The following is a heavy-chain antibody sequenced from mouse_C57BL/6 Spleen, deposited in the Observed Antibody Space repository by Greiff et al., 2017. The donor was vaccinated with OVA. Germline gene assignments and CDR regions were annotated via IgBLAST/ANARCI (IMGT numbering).Heavy chain of an antibody. V-gene: IGHV5-17*01. Sequence: EVKLMESGGGLVKPGGSLKLSCAASGFTFSDYGMHWVRQAPEKGLEWVAYISSGSSTIYYADTVKGRVTISRDNAENTLFLQLTSLRSEDTAMYYCARDGLYAMDDWGQGTSVTVSS. J-gene: IGHJ4*01. CDR2: ISSGSSTI. D-gene: IGHD2-3*01. CDR3: ARDGLYAMDD. CDR1: GFTFSDYG.